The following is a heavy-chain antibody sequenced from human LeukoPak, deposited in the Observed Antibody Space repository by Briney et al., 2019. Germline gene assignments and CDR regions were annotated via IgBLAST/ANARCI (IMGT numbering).Heavy chain of an antibody. D-gene: IGHD3-22*01. J-gene: IGHJ4*02. CDR2: ISASAAST. V-gene: IGHV3-23*01. CDR3: ATYHYYDSSGYYLPYY. Sequence: GGSLRLSCAASGFTFSSYSMNWVRQAPGKGLEWVSTISASAASTYFADSVKGRFTISRDNSKNTLYLQMNSLRAEDTAVYYCATYHYYDSSGYYLPYYWGQGTLVTVSS. CDR1: GFTFSSYS.